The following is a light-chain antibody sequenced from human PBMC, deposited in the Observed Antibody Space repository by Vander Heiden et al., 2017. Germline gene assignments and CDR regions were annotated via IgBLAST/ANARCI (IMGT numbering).Light chain of an antibody. Sequence: QSVLTQPPSASGAPAPTVTISCTGSLSHIGSNTVYWYQQLPATAPQLLIHNNTPRPAGVPDRSAGSISGTSASLAISGLQSEDEADYYCATWDDSLNGVVFGGGTKLTVL. CDR2: NNT. V-gene: IGLV1-44*01. J-gene: IGLJ2*01. CDR3: ATWDDSLNGVV. CDR1: LSHIGSNT.